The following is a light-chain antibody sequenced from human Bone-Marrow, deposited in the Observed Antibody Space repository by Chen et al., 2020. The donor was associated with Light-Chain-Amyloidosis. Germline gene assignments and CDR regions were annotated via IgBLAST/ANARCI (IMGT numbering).Light chain of an antibody. V-gene: IGLV3-21*02. Sequence: SYVLTQPSSVSVAPGQKATIACGGNNIRSTSVHWYQQTPGQAPLLVVYDDSDRPSGIPERWSGSNSGNTATLTISRVEAGEEADYYCQVWDRSSDRPVFGGGTKLTVL. J-gene: IGLJ3*02. CDR2: DDS. CDR3: QVWDRSSDRPV. CDR1: NIRSTS.